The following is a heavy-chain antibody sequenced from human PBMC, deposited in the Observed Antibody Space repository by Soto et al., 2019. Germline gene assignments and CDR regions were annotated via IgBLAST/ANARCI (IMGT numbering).Heavy chain of an antibody. J-gene: IGHJ3*02. V-gene: IGHV3-53*02. CDR1: GFSVSSDY. D-gene: IGHD1-1*01. CDR3: ARGRKWNDLDI. Sequence: DVQLVETGGGLIQPGGSLRLSCAASGFSVSSDYMNWVRPDPVKGLEWFSVIYSGGSTYYADSVRGRFTISRDNSENTLFLQMDSLRVEDTAVYYCARGRKWNDLDIWGQGTMVTVSS. CDR2: IYSGGST.